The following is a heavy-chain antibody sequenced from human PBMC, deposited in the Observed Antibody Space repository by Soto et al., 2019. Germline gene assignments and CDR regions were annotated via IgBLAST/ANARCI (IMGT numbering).Heavy chain of an antibody. V-gene: IGHV3-9*01. Sequence: VQLVESGGGLVQPGGSRRLSCVVSGISFDDYAMHWVRQVPGKGLEWDSGIYWDSGDIGYADSVKGRFTISRDNAKNSLYLQMNSLKTEDTALYYCAKDTAPGFYDANGHLDYWGQGTPVTVSS. CDR3: AKDTAPGFYDANGHLDY. D-gene: IGHD2-8*01. CDR2: IYWDSGDI. J-gene: IGHJ4*02. CDR1: GISFDDYA.